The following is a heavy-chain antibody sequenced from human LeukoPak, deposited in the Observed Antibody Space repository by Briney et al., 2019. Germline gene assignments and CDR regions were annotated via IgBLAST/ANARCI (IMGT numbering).Heavy chain of an antibody. J-gene: IGHJ6*03. CDR3: ASCTSCYTVYYYYYYMDV. CDR1: GFTVSSNY. Sequence: PGGSLRLSCAASGFTVSSNYMSWVRQAPGKGLEWVSVIYSGGSTYYADSVKGRFTISRDNSKNTLYLQMNSLRAEDTAVYYCASCTSCYTVYYYYYYMDVWGKGTTVTVSS. D-gene: IGHD2-2*02. V-gene: IGHV3-53*01. CDR2: IYSGGST.